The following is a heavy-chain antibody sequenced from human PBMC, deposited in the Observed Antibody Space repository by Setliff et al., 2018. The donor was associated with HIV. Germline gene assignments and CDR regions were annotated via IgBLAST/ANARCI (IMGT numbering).Heavy chain of an antibody. V-gene: IGHV1-2*02. CDR2: IHPSSGGT. J-gene: IGHJ5*02. CDR1: GYTFTDYY. CDR3: AVDCCSGGSGT. D-gene: IGHD2-15*01. Sequence: ASVKVSCKASGYTFTDYYMHWVRQAPGQGLEWMGWIHPSSGGTNYAQKFQGGVTMTRDTSISTAYMELSRLRSDDTAVYYCAVDCCSGGSGTWGQGTLVTVSS.